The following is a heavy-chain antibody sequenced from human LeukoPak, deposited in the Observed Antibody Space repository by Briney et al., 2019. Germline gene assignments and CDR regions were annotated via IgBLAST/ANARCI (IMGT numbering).Heavy chain of an antibody. CDR2: ISGSGGST. V-gene: IGHV3-23*01. Sequence: GGSLRLSCAASGFTFSSYAMSWVRQAPGKGLEWVSAISGSGGSTYYADSVKGRFTISRDNSKNTLYLQMNSLRAEDTAVYYCAKELLVAATQQYNWFDPWGQGTLVTVSS. CDR1: GFTFSSYA. J-gene: IGHJ5*02. D-gene: IGHD2-15*01. CDR3: AKELLVAATQQYNWFDP.